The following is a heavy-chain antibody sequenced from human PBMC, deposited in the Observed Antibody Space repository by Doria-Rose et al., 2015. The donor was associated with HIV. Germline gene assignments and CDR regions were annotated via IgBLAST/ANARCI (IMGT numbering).Heavy chain of an antibody. CDR2: IFSDDER. CDR1: GVSLSSPGMG. D-gene: IGHD6-13*01. Sequence: QVTLKESGPVLVKPTETLTLTCTVSGVSLSSPGMGVSWIRQPPGKALEWLANIFSDDERSYKTSLKSRLTISRVTSKSQVVLTMTDIDPVDTATYYCARIKSSRWYHKYYFDFWGQGTLVIVSA. V-gene: IGHV2-26*01. J-gene: IGHJ4*02. CDR3: ARIKSSRWYHKYYFDF.